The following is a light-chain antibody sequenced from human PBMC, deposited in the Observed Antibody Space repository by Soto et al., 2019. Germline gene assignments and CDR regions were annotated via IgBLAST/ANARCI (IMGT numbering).Light chain of an antibody. CDR1: QSVSSSY. CDR2: SVS. Sequence: EILLTQSPGTLSLSPGERATLSCRASQSVSSSYLAWYQQRRGQAPSLLIYSVSMRPTGIPDRFSGSGSGTDFTLTISRLEPEDSAVYYCQQYGPSPTFGPGTKVDIK. CDR3: QQYGPSPT. J-gene: IGKJ3*01. V-gene: IGKV3-20*01.